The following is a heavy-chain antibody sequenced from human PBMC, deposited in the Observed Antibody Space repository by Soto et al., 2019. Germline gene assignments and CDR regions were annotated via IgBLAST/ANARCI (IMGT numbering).Heavy chain of an antibody. CDR3: ARGRYGDY. CDR1: GYAFTTYG. V-gene: IGHV1-18*01. D-gene: IGHD1-1*01. CDR2: ISAHNGNT. Sequence: QVHLVQSGAEVKKPGASVKVSCKGSGYAFTTYGITWVRQAPGQGLEWMGWISAHNGNTNYAQKLQGRVTVTRDTSTSTAYMELWSLGSDDTAVYYCARGRYGDYWGQGALVTVSS. J-gene: IGHJ4*02.